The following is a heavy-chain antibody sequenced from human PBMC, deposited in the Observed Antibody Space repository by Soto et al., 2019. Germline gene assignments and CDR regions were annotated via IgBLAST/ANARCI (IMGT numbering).Heavy chain of an antibody. CDR1: GGTFSSYA. Sequence: SVKVSCKASGGTFSSYAISWVRQAPGQGFEWMGGIIPIFGTANYAQKFQGRVTITADESTSTAYMELTNVDPVDTATYYCAHTAGLHGNWNGGSFDFWGQGALVTVSS. J-gene: IGHJ4*02. CDR3: AHTAGLHGNWNGGSFDF. CDR2: IIPIFGTA. V-gene: IGHV1-69*13. D-gene: IGHD1-1*01.